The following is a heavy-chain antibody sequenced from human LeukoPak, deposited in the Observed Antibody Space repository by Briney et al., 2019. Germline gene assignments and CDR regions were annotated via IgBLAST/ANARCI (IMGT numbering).Heavy chain of an antibody. V-gene: IGHV1-46*01. J-gene: IGHJ4*02. D-gene: IGHD3-22*01. Sequence: ASVKVSCKASGYTFTSYYMHWVRQAPGQGLEWMGIINPSGGSTSYAQKFQGRVTITADKSTSTAYMELSSLRSEDTAVYYCAREAPHDSSAQSAPFDYWGQGTLVTVSS. CDR3: AREAPHDSSAQSAPFDY. CDR2: INPSGGST. CDR1: GYTFTSYY.